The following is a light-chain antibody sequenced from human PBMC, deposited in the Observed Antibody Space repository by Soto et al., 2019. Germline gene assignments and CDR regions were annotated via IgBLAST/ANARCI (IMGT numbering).Light chain of an antibody. V-gene: IGLV2-18*02. Sequence: QSALTQPHSVSGSPGQSVTISCTGTSSDVGSYNRVSWYQQPPGTAPKLMIYEVSTRPSGVPDRFSGSKSGNTAYLTISGFQAEDEADYYCSSYTSSSTYVFGSGTKLTVL. CDR1: SSDVGSYNR. CDR3: SSYTSSSTYV. J-gene: IGLJ1*01. CDR2: EVS.